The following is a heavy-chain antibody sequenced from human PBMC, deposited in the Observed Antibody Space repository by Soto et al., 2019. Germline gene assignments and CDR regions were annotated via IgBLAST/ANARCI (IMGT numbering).Heavy chain of an antibody. J-gene: IGHJ4*02. CDR3: ARGIMREPPPDF. CDR2: IKEDGTQR. CDR1: GFTFSNYW. V-gene: IGHV3-7*01. Sequence: EVQLVESGGGLVLPGGSLRLSCAASGFTFSNYWMNWVRQAPGKGVEWVAHIKEDGTQRYYVDSVKGRFTVSRDNGKNSLYLEMNSLGGEDTAMYYCARGIMREPPPDFWGQGTLVTVSS. D-gene: IGHD1-26*01.